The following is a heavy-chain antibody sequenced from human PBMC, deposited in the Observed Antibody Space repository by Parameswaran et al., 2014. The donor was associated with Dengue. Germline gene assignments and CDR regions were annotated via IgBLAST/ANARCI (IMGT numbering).Heavy chain of an antibody. J-gene: IGHJ6*02. CDR3: ARLDYYSYYGMDL. V-gene: IGHV1-69*01. CDR2: IIPIFGTA. Sequence: WVRQAPGQGLEWMGGIIPIFGTANYAQKFQGRVTITADESTSTAYMELSSLRSEDTAVYYCARLDYYSYYGMDLWGQGTTVTVSS.